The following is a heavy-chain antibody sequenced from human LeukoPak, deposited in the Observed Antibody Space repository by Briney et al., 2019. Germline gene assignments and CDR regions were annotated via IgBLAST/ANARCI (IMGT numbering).Heavy chain of an antibody. J-gene: IGHJ4*02. Sequence: SETMSLTSAVYGGSFSGYYWGWIRQPPGKGLEWIGEINHSGSTNYNPSLKSRVTISVDTSKNQFSLKLSSVTAADTAVYYCARRPTKRITMVRGVIMYYFDYWGQGTLVTVSS. CDR2: INHSGST. D-gene: IGHD3-10*01. CDR3: ARRPTKRITMVRGVIMYYFDY. CDR1: GGSFSGYY. V-gene: IGHV4-34*01.